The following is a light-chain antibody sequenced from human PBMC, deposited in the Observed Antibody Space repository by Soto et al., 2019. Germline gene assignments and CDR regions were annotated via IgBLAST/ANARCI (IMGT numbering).Light chain of an antibody. Sequence: DIQMTQSPSSLSASVGDRVTITCRASQSISNYLNWYQQKPGKAPKLLIYAASSLQSGVPSRFSGSGSGTDFTLTISSLQPEDFASYYCHQSYRTPWTFGQGTKLEIK. CDR3: HQSYRTPWT. CDR1: QSISNY. J-gene: IGKJ1*01. CDR2: AAS. V-gene: IGKV1-39*01.